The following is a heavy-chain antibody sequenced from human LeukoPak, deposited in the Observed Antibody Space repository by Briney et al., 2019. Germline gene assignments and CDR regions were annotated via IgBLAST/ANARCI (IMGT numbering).Heavy chain of an antibody. CDR1: GFTFGDYA. Sequence: GGSLRLSCTASGFTFGDYAMSWFRQAPGKGLEWVGFIRSKAYGGTTEYAASVKGRFTISRDDSKSIAYLQMNSLKTEDTAVYYCTRDKFTYYDFWSGYLNWFDPWGQGTLVPVSS. CDR3: TRDKFTYYDFWSGYLNWFDP. V-gene: IGHV3-49*03. CDR2: IRSKAYGGTT. D-gene: IGHD3-3*01. J-gene: IGHJ5*02.